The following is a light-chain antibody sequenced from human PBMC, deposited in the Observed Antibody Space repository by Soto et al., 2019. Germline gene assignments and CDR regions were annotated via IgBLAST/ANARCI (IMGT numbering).Light chain of an antibody. CDR1: SSNIGNNY. CDR3: GTWDSSLSVPVV. J-gene: IGLJ2*01. Sequence: QAVLTQPPSVSAAPGQKVTISCSGSSSNIGNNYVSWYQQLPGTAPKLLIYDNNKRPSGIPDRFSGSKSDTSATLGITGLQTGDEADYYCGTWDSSLSVPVVFGGGTKVTVL. V-gene: IGLV1-51*01. CDR2: DNN.